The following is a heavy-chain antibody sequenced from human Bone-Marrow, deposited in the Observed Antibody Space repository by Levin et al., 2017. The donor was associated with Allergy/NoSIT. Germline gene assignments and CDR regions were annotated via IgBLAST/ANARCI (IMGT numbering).Heavy chain of an antibody. J-gene: IGHJ6*02. Sequence: PGGSLRLSCAGSSNYAIDWVRQVPGKGLLWVSFINPDGRATNYADSVRGRFTISRDNAKNTVFLQMNSVRVEDTAVYYCARGKDYAMDVWGPGTTVTVSS. CDR1: SNYA. CDR3: ARGKDYAMDV. CDR2: INPDGRAT. V-gene: IGHV3-74*01.